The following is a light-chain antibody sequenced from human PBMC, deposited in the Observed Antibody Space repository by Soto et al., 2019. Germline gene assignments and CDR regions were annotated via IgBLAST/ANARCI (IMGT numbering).Light chain of an antibody. CDR1: SSDIGGYNY. CDR2: EVS. Sequence: QSVLTQPASVSGSPGQSITISCTGTSSDIGGYNYVSWYQQHPGKAPKLLIYEVSNRPSGVSNRFSGSKSGNTASLTISGLQPEEGADYYCNSYTATYTKISGGGTKL. J-gene: IGLJ2*01. V-gene: IGLV2-14*03. CDR3: NSYTATYTKI.